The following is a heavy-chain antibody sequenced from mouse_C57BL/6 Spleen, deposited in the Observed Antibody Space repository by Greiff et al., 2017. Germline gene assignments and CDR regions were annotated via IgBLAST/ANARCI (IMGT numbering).Heavy chain of an antibody. Sequence: EVNVVESGAELVKPGASVKLSCTASGFNIKDYYMHWVKQRTEQGLEWIGRIDPEDGETKYAPKFQGKATITADTSSNTAYLQLSSLTSEDTAVYYCARSNDYDESFDYWGQGTTLTVSS. D-gene: IGHD2-4*01. CDR3: ARSNDYDESFDY. V-gene: IGHV14-2*01. J-gene: IGHJ2*01. CDR2: IDPEDGET. CDR1: GFNIKDYY.